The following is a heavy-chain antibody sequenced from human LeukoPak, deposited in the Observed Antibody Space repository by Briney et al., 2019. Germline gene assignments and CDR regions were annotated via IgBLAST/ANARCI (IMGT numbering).Heavy chain of an antibody. CDR3: AKVWELAYYYDTSGYDY. CDR1: GFTFSSYC. V-gene: IGHV3-23*01. Sequence: GGSLTLSCAACGFTFSSYCMSWVRQAPGMGRDWVAAIRGSGGRTYYADSVKGRFTISRDNSKNTLYLQMNSLRAEDTAVYYCAKVWELAYYYDTSGYDYWGQGTLVTVSS. CDR2: IRGSGGRT. D-gene: IGHD3-22*01. J-gene: IGHJ4*02.